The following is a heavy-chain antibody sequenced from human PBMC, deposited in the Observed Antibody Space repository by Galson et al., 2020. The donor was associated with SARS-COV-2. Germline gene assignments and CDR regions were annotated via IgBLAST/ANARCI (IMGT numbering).Heavy chain of an antibody. CDR3: ARDSRGLTSPTLQSPPFDY. Sequence: ASVKVSCKASGYTFTRFAISWVRQAPGQGLEWMGWISGYNGNTNSAQKLQGRVTMTRDTSTSTAYLELRSLSFEDTAVYYCARDSRGLTSPTLQSPPFDYWGQGSLVTVSS. J-gene: IGHJ4*02. V-gene: IGHV1-18*04. CDR1: GYTFTRFA. CDR2: ISGYNGNT. D-gene: IGHD4-17*01.